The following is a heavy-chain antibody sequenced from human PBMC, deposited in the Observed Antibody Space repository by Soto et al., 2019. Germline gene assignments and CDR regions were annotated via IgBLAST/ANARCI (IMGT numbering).Heavy chain of an antibody. D-gene: IGHD3-3*01. CDR3: ARIPRWYDFWSAGYYYGMDV. CDR1: GYTXNSYA. J-gene: IGHJ6*02. CDR2: INTNTWNP. V-gene: IGHV7-4-1*01. Sequence: SXKVSCQASGYTXNSYARDLVRQAPGQGLEWIGWINTNTWNPTYAQGFTGRFVFSFYTSFRTAYLKICSLKAEYNAVYYFARIPRWYDFWSAGYYYGMDVWGQGTTVTVSS.